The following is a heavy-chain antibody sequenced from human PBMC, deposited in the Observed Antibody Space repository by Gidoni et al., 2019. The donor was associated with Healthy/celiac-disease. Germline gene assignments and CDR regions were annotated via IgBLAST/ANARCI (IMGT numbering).Heavy chain of an antibody. CDR2: IIPILGIA. J-gene: IGHJ4*02. CDR1: GGTFSSYA. V-gene: IGHV1-69*04. CDR3: ARVSDRAAAGSFDY. Sequence: QVQLVQSGAEVKKPGSSVKVSCKASGGTFSSYAISWVRQAPGQGLEWMGRIIPILGIANYAQKFQGRVTITADKSTSTAYMELSSLRSEDTAVYYCARVSDRAAAGSFDYWGQGTLVTVSS. D-gene: IGHD6-13*01.